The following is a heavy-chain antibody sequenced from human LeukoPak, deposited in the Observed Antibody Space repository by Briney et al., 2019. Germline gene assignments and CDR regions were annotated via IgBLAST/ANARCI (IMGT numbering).Heavy chain of an antibody. CDR3: VGQQLVIGVDAFDI. CDR1: GGSISSYY. J-gene: IGHJ3*02. V-gene: IGHV4-4*07. D-gene: IGHD6-13*01. Sequence: SETLSLTCSVSGGSISSYYWSWIRQPAGKGLEWIGRIYSSGSTNYNPSLESRVTISVDTSKNQFSLKLSSVTAADTAVYKNVGQQLVIGVDAFDIWGQGTMVTVSS. CDR2: IYSSGST.